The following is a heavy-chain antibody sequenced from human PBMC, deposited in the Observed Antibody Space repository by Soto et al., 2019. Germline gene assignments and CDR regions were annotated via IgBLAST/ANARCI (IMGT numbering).Heavy chain of an antibody. V-gene: IGHV3-49*03. CDR2: IRSKAYGGTT. D-gene: IGHD2-15*01. Sequence: PGGSLRLSCTASGFTFGDYAMSWFRQAPGKGLEWVGFIRSKAYGGTTEYAASVKGRFTISRDDSKSIAYLQMNSLKTEDTAVYYCTRSHIQAVVAATTYYYYYMDVWGKGTTVTVSS. CDR1: GFTFGDYA. J-gene: IGHJ6*03. CDR3: TRSHIQAVVAATTYYYYYMDV.